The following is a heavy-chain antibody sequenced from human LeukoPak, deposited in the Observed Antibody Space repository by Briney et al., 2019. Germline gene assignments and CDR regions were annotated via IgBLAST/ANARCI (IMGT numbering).Heavy chain of an antibody. CDR3: ARHHGDSWNSFDY. Sequence: LGESPKISCKGSGYSFTSYWIGWVRQMPGKGLEWMGIIYPGDSDTRYSPSFQGQVTISADKSISTAYLQWSSLKASDTAMYYCARHHGDSWNSFDYWGQGTLVTVSS. J-gene: IGHJ4*02. D-gene: IGHD4-17*01. V-gene: IGHV5-51*01. CDR1: GYSFTSYW. CDR2: IYPGDSDT.